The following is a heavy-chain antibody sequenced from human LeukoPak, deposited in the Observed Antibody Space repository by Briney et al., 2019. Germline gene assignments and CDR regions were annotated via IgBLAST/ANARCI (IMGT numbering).Heavy chain of an antibody. V-gene: IGHV3-7*01. D-gene: IGHD6-13*01. CDR3: ARERIAAAGTAFDI. CDR2: IKQDGSEK. Sequence: GGSLRLSCAASGFTFSSYWMSWVRRAPGKGLEWLANIKQDGSEKYYVDSVKGRFTISRDNAKNSLYLQMNSLRAEDTTVYYCARERIAAAGTAFDIWGQGTLVTVSS. J-gene: IGHJ3*02. CDR1: GFTFSSYW.